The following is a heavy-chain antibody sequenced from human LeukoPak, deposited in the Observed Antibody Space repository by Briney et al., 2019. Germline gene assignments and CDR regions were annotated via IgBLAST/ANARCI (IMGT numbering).Heavy chain of an antibody. J-gene: IGHJ6*02. CDR1: GYTFTSYG. V-gene: IGHV1-18*01. CDR3: ARGDGAAAGIDYYYYGMDV. Sequence: ASVKVSCTASGYTFTSYGISWVRQAPGQGLEWMGWISAYSGNTNYAQKLQGRVTMTTDTSTSTAYMELRSLRSDDTAVYYCARGDGAAAGIDYYYYGMDVWGQGTTVTVSS. CDR2: ISAYSGNT. D-gene: IGHD6-13*01.